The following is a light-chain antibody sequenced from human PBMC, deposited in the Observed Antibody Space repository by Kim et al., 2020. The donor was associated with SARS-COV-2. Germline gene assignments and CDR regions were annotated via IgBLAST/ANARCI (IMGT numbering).Light chain of an antibody. V-gene: IGKV1-27*01. J-gene: IGKJ1*01. CDR3: KNYNGAPWT. CDR2: AAS. CDR1: QGISNY. Sequence: DIQMTQSPSSLSASVGDRVTITCRADQGISNYLAWYQQKPGKPPKLLIYAASALQSGVPSRFSGSKSGTHFTLTISSLQPEDFATYYCKNYNGAPWTSDPGTKVDIK.